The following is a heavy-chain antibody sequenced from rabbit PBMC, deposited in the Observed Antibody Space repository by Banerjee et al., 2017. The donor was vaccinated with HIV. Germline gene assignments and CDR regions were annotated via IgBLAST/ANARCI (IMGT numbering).Heavy chain of an antibody. Sequence: QEQLVESGGDLVKPGASLTLTCTASGFSFSSVYDICWVRQAPGKGLDWVACMYARSTGTVWYATWAQGRFTISKTSSTTVTLQMTSLTAADTATYFCASGYSDVYFNLWGQGTLVTVS. D-gene: IGHD1-1*01. J-gene: IGHJ4*01. CDR1: GFSFSSVYD. V-gene: IGHV1S45*01. CDR3: ASGYSDVYFNL. CDR2: MYARSTGTV.